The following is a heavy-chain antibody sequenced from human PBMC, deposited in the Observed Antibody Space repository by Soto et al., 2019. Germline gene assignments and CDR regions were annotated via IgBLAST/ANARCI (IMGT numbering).Heavy chain of an antibody. CDR2: IYYSGST. V-gene: IGHV4-59*08. CDR3: ARLYSSSSGLDY. D-gene: IGHD6-6*01. Sequence: SDTLSLTCTVSGGSLSSYYWSWIRQPPGKGLEWIGYIYYSGSTNYNPSLKSRVTISVDTSKNQFSLKLSSVTAADTAVYYCARLYSSSSGLDYWGQGTLVTVSS. CDR1: GGSLSSYY. J-gene: IGHJ4*02.